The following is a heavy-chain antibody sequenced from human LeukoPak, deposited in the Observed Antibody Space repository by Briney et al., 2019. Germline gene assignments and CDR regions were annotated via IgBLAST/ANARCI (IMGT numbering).Heavy chain of an antibody. J-gene: IGHJ6*03. V-gene: IGHV4-59*01. D-gene: IGHD2-2*02. CDR1: GGSISSFY. Sequence: PSETLSLTCAVSGGSISSFYWSWIRQPPGKGLEWIGFIHYTGSTNYNPSLKSRVTISEDTSKNQFSLKLSSVTAADTAVYYCARLYYYYMDVWGKGTTVTVSS. CDR2: IHYTGST. CDR3: ARLYYYYMDV.